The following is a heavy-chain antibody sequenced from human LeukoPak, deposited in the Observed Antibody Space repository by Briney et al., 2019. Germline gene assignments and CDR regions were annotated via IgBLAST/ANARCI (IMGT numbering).Heavy chain of an antibody. Sequence: GASVKVSCGASGYTFTSYDINWVRQATGQGLEWMGWMNPTSGHTGYAQNFQGRVTMTRDTSISTAYMELNSLTSEDTAVYYCARSPVGVRKKHDFWGQGTLVIVSS. V-gene: IGHV1-8*01. D-gene: IGHD3-10*01. J-gene: IGHJ4*02. CDR3: ARSPVGVRKKHDF. CDR2: MNPTSGHT. CDR1: GYTFTSYD.